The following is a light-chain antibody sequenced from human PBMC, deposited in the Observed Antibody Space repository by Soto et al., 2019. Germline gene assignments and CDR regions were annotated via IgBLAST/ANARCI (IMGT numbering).Light chain of an antibody. CDR3: QQYKTYPYT. CDR2: KAS. Sequence: DIQMTQSPSTLSASVGDRVTITCRASQSINNWLAWYQQKPGKAPNPLIYKASSLKSGVPSRFSGSGSGTEFTLTISSLQPDDFATYYCQQYKTYPYTFGQGTKLDIK. J-gene: IGKJ2*01. V-gene: IGKV1-5*03. CDR1: QSINNW.